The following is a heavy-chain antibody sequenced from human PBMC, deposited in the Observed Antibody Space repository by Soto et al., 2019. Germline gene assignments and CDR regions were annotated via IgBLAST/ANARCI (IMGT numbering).Heavy chain of an antibody. V-gene: IGHV1-46*01. D-gene: IGHD5-12*01. J-gene: IGHJ4*02. CDR3: AKASNGYVPWSFDY. Sequence: QVQLVQSGAEVRKPGASVKVSCKTSGYTFTSYYIHWVRQAPGQGLEWMGVINLSAGSTSHAQKFQGRVTRTGDTSTRTVYMEMSSLKSEDTAVYYCAKASNGYVPWSFDYWGQGPLVTVSS. CDR2: INLSAGST. CDR1: GYTFTSYY.